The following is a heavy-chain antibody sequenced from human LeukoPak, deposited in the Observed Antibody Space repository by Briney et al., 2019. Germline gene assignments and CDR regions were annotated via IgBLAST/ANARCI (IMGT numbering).Heavy chain of an antibody. CDR3: ARDVDSRRLMFDYYYYMDG. CDR2: ISSSGSSI. Sequence: QPGGSLRLSCAASGFTFSSYEMNWVRQAPGKGLEWVSYISSSGSSIYYADSVKGRFTISRDNAKNSLYLQMNSLRADDTAVYYCARDVDSRRLMFDYYYYMDGWGKGATGTVSS. V-gene: IGHV3-48*03. CDR1: GFTFSSYE. D-gene: IGHD3-10*02. J-gene: IGHJ6*03.